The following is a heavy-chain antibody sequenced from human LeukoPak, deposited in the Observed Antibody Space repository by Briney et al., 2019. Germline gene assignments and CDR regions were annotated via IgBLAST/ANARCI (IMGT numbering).Heavy chain of an antibody. V-gene: IGHV7-4-1*02. CDR2: INTNTGNP. CDR1: GYTFSSYG. D-gene: IGHD4-17*01. CDR3: AREPYAFDY. Sequence: ASVKVSCKASGYTFSSYGLHWVRQAPGQGLEWMGWINTNTGNPTYAQGFTGRFVFSLDTSVSTAYLQISSLKAEDTAMYYCAREPYAFDYWGQGSLVTVSS. J-gene: IGHJ4*02.